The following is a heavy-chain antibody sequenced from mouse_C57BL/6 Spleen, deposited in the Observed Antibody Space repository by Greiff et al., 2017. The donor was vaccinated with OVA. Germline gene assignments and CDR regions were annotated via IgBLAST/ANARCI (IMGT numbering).Heavy chain of an antibody. CDR1: GYTFTSYW. J-gene: IGHJ2*01. V-gene: IGHV1-69*01. CDR2: IDPSDSYT. CDR3: ERSYEDGRGAPRD. D-gene: IGHD1-1*01. Sequence: VQLQQSGAELVMPGASVKLSCKASGYTFTSYWMHWVKQRPGQGLEWIGEIDPSDSYTNYNQKFKGKSTLTVDKSSSTAYMQLSSLTSEDSAVYDGERSYEDGRGAPRDWGQGTTLTVSS.